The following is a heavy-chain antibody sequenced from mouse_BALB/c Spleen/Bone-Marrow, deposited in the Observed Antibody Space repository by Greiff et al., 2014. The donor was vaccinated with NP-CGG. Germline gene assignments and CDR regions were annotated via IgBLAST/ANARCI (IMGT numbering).Heavy chain of an antibody. CDR2: ILPGSGST. V-gene: IGHV1-9*01. D-gene: IGHD2-10*01. CDR1: GYRFGSFW. J-gene: IGHJ2*01. CDR3: AREGAFYGNPFDF. Sequence: QVQLQQSGAEVMKSGASVKISCRATGYRFGSFWIEWIKQRPGHGLEWIGKILPGSGSTNYNEKFKGKATLSADTSSNTAYMQLSSLTSEDSAVYFCAREGAFYGNPFDFWGQGTTLTVSS.